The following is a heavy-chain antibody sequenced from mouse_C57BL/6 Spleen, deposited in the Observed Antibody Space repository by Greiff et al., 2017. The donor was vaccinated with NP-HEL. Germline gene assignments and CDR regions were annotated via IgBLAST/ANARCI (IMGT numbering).Heavy chain of an antibody. D-gene: IGHD1-1*01. CDR1: GYTFTSYW. CDR3: AREGNYYGTRKYFEV. CDR2: IYPGSGST. V-gene: IGHV1-55*01. Sequence: VKLQQPGAELVKPGASVKMSCKASGYTFTSYWITWVKQRPGQGLEWIGDIYPGSGSTNYNEKFKSKATLTVDTSSSTAYMQLSSLTSEDSAVYYCAREGNYYGTRKYFEVWGTGTTVTAAS. J-gene: IGHJ1*03.